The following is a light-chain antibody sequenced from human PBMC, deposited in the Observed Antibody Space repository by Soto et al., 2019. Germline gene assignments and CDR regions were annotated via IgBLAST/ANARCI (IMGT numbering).Light chain of an antibody. CDR1: SNY. V-gene: IGLV2-11*01. CDR3: FSYTSSGTYV. CDR2: DVN. Sequence: SALTQPRSVSGSPGQSVTISCTGTSNYVSWYQQHPGKAPKLIISDVNKRPSGVSNRFSGSKSGNTASLTISGLQAEDETDYYCFSYTSSGTYVFGTGTKVTVL. J-gene: IGLJ1*01.